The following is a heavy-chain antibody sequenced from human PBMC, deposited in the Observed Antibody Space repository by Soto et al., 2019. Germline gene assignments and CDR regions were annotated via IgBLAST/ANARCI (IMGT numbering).Heavy chain of an antibody. CDR3: ARDLDSRDGYNSGFFDY. CDR1: GGTFSSYA. Sequence: ASVKVSCKASGGTFSSYAISWVLQAPGQGLEWMGGIIPIFGTANYAQKFQGRVTITADESTSTAYMELSSLRSEETAVYYCARDLDSRDGYNSGFFDYWGQGTLVTVSS. V-gene: IGHV1-69*13. J-gene: IGHJ4*02. D-gene: IGHD5-12*01. CDR2: IIPIFGTA.